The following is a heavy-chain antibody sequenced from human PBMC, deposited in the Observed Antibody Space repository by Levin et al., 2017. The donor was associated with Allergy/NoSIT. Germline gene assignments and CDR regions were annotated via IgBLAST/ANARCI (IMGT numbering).Heavy chain of an antibody. CDR1: GGSVSSGSYY. V-gene: IGHV4-61*01. D-gene: IGHD3-10*01. Sequence: GSLRLSCTVSGGSVSSGSYYWSWIRQPPGKGLEWIGYIYYSGSTNYNPSLKSRVTISVDTSKNQFSLKLSSVTAADTAVYYCARDRITMVRGVIPNAFDIWGQGTMVTVSS. J-gene: IGHJ3*02. CDR2: IYYSGST. CDR3: ARDRITMVRGVIPNAFDI.